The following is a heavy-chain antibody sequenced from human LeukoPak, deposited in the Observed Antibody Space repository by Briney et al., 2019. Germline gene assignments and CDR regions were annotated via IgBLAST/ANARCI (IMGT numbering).Heavy chain of an antibody. D-gene: IGHD6-19*01. CDR2: INPSGGST. J-gene: IGHJ4*02. V-gene: IGHV1-46*01. CDR3: AREYRGWAFGY. Sequence: ASVKVSCKASGYTFTSYYMHWVRQAPEQGLEWMGIINPSGGSTSYAQKFQGRVTMTRDTSTSTVYMELSSLRSEDTAVYYCAREYRGWAFGYWGQGTLVTVSS. CDR1: GYTFTSYY.